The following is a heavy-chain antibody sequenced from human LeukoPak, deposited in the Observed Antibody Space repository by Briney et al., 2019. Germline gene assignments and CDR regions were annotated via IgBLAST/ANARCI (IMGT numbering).Heavy chain of an antibody. D-gene: IGHD2-15*01. CDR3: ATDHWRYCSGGSCYPLPDY. V-gene: IGHV1-24*01. Sequence: ASVKVSCKVSGYTLTELSMHWVRQAPGKGLEWMGGFDPEDGETIYAQKFQGRVTMTEDTSTDTAYMELSSLRSEDTAVYYCATDHWRYCSGGSCYPLPDYWGQGTLVTVSS. CDR2: FDPEDGET. J-gene: IGHJ4*02. CDR1: GYTLTELS.